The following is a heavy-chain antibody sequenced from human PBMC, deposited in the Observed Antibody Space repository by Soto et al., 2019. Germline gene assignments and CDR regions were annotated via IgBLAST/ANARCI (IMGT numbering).Heavy chain of an antibody. J-gene: IGHJ6*02. CDR3: ARTRSFTLGFYYDGMDV. Sequence: GESLKISCKGSGYSFTSYWIGWVRQMPGKGLEWMGIIYPGDSDTRYSPSFQGQVTISADKSISTAYLQWSSLKASDTALYYCARTRSFTLGFYYDGMDVWGQGTTVTVSS. D-gene: IGHD6-6*01. CDR1: GYSFTSYW. V-gene: IGHV5-51*01. CDR2: IYPGDSDT.